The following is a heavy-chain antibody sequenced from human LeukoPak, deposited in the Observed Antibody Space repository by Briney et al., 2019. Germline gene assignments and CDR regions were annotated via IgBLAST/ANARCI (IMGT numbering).Heavy chain of an antibody. CDR1: GGSISSSSYY. V-gene: IGHV4-39*01. CDR2: IYYSGST. CDR3: ARGGVVVPADPFDY. Sequence: KASETLSLTCTVSGGSISSSSYYWGWIRQPPGKGLEWIGSIYYSGSTYYNPSLKSRVTISVDTSKNQFSLKLSSVTAADTAVYYCARGGVVVPADPFDYWGQGTLVTVSS. J-gene: IGHJ4*02. D-gene: IGHD2-2*01.